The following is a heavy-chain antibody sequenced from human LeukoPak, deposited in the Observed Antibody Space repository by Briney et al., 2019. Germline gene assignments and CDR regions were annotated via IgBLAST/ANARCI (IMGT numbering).Heavy chain of an antibody. V-gene: IGHV1-2*06. J-gene: IGHJ4*02. CDR2: INPNSGGT. CDR3: VPDCSSTACLFDY. D-gene: IGHD2-2*01. CDR1: GYTFTDYW. Sequence: ASVKVSCKASGYTFTDYWIHWVRQAPGQGLDWTGRINPNSGGTNYAQKFQGRVTMTRDTSISTAYMELSRLTSDDTAVFYCVPDCSSTACLFDYWGQGTLVTVSS.